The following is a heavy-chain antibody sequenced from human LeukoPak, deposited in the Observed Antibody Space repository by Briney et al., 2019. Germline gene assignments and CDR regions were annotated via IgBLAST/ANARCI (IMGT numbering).Heavy chain of an antibody. D-gene: IGHD4-17*01. CDR2: IKSKTDGGTT. CDR1: GFTFSNAW. J-gene: IGHJ4*02. CDR3: TTDADGDYSFIDY. Sequence: PGGSLRLSCAASGFTFSNAWMSWVRQAPGKGLEWVGRIKSKTDGGTTDYAAPVKGRFTISRDDSKNTLYLQMNSLKTEDTAVYYCTTDADGDYSFIDYWGQGTLVTVSS. V-gene: IGHV3-15*01.